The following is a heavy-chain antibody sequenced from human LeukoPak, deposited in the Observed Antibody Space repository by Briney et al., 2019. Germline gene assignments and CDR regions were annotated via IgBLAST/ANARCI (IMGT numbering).Heavy chain of an antibody. CDR2: IRSKAYGGTT. J-gene: IGHJ4*02. CDR1: GFTFCDYT. CDR3: TRLDFWSGYAVY. V-gene: IGHV3-49*03. Sequence: GGSLRLSCTASGFTFCDYTMNWFRQAPGKGLGWVGFIRSKAYGGTTEYAASEKGRFNISRDDSKTIAYLQMNRLKTEDTVVYYCTRLDFWSGYAVYWGQGTLVTVSS. D-gene: IGHD3-3*01.